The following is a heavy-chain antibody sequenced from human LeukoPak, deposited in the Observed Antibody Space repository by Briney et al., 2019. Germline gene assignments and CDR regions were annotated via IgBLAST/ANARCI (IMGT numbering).Heavy chain of an antibody. CDR2: IYYSGST. D-gene: IGHD5-24*01. CDR1: GGSISSYY. J-gene: IGHJ4*02. CDR3: ARHLSQGDGNKRGFDY. V-gene: IGHV4-59*08. Sequence: SETLSLTCTVSGGSISSYYWSWIRQPPGKGLEWIGYIYYSGSTNYNPSLKSRVTISVDASKNQFSLNLGSVTAAETAVYYCARHLSQGDGNKRGFDYWGQGTLVTVSS.